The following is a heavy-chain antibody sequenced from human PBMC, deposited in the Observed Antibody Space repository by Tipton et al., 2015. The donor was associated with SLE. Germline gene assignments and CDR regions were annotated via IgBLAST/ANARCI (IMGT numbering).Heavy chain of an antibody. J-gene: IGHJ3*02. CDR1: GGSISSYY. Sequence: TLSLTCTVSGGSISSYYWSWIRQPPGKGLEWIGYIYYSGSTNYNPSLKSRVTISVDTPKKQFSLKLSSVTAADTAVYYCARGLTFDIWGQGTMVTVSS. V-gene: IGHV4-59*12. CDR2: IYYSGST. CDR3: ARGLTFDI.